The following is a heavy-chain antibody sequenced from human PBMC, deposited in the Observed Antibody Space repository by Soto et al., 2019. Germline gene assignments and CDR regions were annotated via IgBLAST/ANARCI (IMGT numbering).Heavy chain of an antibody. Sequence: QVQLQQWGAGLLKPSETLSLTCAVYGGSFSGYYWSWIRQPPGKGLEWIGEINHSGSTNYNPSLKSRVTISVDTSKNQFSLKLSSVTAADTAVYYCASGSRGYCSSTSCYAPGYYYYYMDVWGKGTTVTVSS. CDR3: ASGSRGYCSSTSCYAPGYYYYYMDV. CDR1: GGSFSGYY. D-gene: IGHD2-2*01. V-gene: IGHV4-34*01. CDR2: INHSGST. J-gene: IGHJ6*03.